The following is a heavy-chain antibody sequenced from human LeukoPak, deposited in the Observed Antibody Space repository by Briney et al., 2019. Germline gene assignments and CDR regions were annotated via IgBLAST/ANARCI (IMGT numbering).Heavy chain of an antibody. D-gene: IGHD5-18*01. CDR1: GFTFSSYA. Sequence: PGGSLRLSCAASGFTFSSYAMSWVRQAPGKGLEWVSAISGSGGSTYYADSVKGRFTISRDNSKNTLYLQMNSLRAEDTAVYYCAKSVDTAILYYYYYMDVWGKGTTVTVSS. CDR2: ISGSGGST. CDR3: AKSVDTAILYYYYYMDV. J-gene: IGHJ6*03. V-gene: IGHV3-23*01.